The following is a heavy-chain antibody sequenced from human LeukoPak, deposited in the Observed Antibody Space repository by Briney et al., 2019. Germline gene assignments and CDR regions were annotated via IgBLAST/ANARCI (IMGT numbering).Heavy chain of an antibody. CDR1: GFAFSSYE. Sequence: GGSLRLSCAASGFAFSSYEMNWVRQAPGKGLEWVSYISSSGSTIYYADSVKGRFTISRDNAKNSLYLQMNSLRAEDTAVYYCARAKVVVTAIPYYYYMDVWGKGTTVTVSS. D-gene: IGHD2-21*02. J-gene: IGHJ6*03. CDR2: ISSSGSTI. V-gene: IGHV3-48*03. CDR3: ARAKVVVTAIPYYYYMDV.